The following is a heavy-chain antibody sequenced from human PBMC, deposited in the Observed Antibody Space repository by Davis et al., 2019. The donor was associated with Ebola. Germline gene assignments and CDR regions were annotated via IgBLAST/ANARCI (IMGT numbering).Heavy chain of an antibody. CDR2: ISSSSSTI. D-gene: IGHD5-12*01. J-gene: IGHJ3*02. CDR3: ARISGYPRSGAFDI. Sequence: GGSLRLSCAASGFTFSDYYMSWIRQAPGKGLEWVSYISSSSSTIYYADSVKGRFTISRDNSKNTLYLQMNSLRAEDTAVYYCARISGYPRSGAFDIWGQGTMVTVSS. V-gene: IGHV3-11*01. CDR1: GFTFSDYY.